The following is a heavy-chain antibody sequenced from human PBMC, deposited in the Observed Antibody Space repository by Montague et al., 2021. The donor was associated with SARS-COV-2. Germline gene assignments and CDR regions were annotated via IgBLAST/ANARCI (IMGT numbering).Heavy chain of an antibody. Sequence: SXTLSLTCAVHGGSFSTYSWDWIRQPPGKGLEWIGEIHHGGSTNYNPSLKSRVTISADTSKNQFSLKLTSVAAADTAVYYCARLGDGVVPSPILGVGPYYSYYYMDVWGKGTTVTVS. D-gene: IGHD3-10*01. CDR2: IHHGGST. CDR3: ARLGDGVVPSPILGVGPYYSYYYMDV. CDR1: GGSFSTYS. J-gene: IGHJ6*03. V-gene: IGHV4-34*01.